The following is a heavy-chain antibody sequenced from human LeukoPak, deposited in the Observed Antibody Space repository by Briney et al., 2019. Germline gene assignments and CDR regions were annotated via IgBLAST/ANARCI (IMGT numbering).Heavy chain of an antibody. D-gene: IGHD5-12*01. CDR2: INPNSGGT. V-gene: IGHV1-2*02. Sequence: ASVKVSCKASGYTFTGYYMHWERQAPGQGLEWMGWINPNSGGTNYAQKFQGRVTMTRDTSISTAYMELSRLRSDDTAVYYCAVTQVATRYYYYMDVWGKGTTVTVSS. CDR1: GYTFTGYY. J-gene: IGHJ6*03. CDR3: AVTQVATRYYYYMDV.